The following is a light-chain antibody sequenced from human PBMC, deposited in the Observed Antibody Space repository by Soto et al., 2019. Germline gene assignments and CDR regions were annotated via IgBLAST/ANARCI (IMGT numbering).Light chain of an antibody. CDR3: SSYTGSSTGVV. V-gene: IGLV2-14*01. CDR2: DVS. Sequence: QSALTQPASVSGSPGQSITISCTGTSSDVGGYNYVSWYQQHPGKAPKLMICDVSNRPSGVSNRFSGSKSGNTASLTISGLQAEDEADYYCSSYTGSSTGVVFGGGTKLTVL. CDR1: SSDVGGYNY. J-gene: IGLJ2*01.